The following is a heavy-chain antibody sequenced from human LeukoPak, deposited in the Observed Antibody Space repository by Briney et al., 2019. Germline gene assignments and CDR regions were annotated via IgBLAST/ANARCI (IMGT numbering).Heavy chain of an antibody. V-gene: IGHV3-23*01. J-gene: IGHJ4*02. D-gene: IGHD2-2*02. CDR3: AKDFRIGYTAHFDY. Sequence: QPGGSLRLSCVGSGFTFRSHAMSWVRQAPGKGLEFVSGIYENGGTTYYADSVKGRFSISRDNSKNTLYLQMDSLRGEDTAVYYSAKDFRIGYTAHFDYWGQGALVTVSS. CDR2: IYENGGTT. CDR1: GFTFRSHA.